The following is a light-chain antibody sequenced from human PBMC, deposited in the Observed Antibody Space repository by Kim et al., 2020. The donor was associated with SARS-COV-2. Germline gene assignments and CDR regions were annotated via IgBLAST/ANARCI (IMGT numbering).Light chain of an antibody. CDR3: QQTYYYRT. CDR1: QSIERS. V-gene: IGKV1-39*01. J-gene: IGKJ1*01. CDR2: AAS. Sequence: DIQLTQFPPSLSASVGDRVTITCRASQSIERSLNWYQHKPGKAPTLLIYAASSLQSGVPSRFSGSGSGTEFTLTISSVRPEDFATYYCQQTYYYRTFGQGTKVDIK.